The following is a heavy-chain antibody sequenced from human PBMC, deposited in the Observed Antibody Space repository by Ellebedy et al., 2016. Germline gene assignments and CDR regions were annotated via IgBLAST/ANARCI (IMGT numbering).Heavy chain of an antibody. CDR1: GGTFSSYA. CDR2: INPNNGGR. J-gene: IGHJ5*02. V-gene: IGHV1-2*02. D-gene: IGHD6-19*01. Sequence: ASVKVSCKASGGTFSSYAISWVRQAPGQGLEWMGGINPNNGGRKYAQQFQGRVTLTRDTSISTAYMELSRLKSDDTAMYYCTRGFSIAVAGNWFDPWGQGTLVTVSS. CDR3: TRGFSIAVAGNWFDP.